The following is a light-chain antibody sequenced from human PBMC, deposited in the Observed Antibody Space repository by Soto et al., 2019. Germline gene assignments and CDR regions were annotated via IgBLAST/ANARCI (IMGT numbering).Light chain of an antibody. CDR3: HQYGSSGT. V-gene: IGKV3-20*01. Sequence: CAITLSVSTADRATLSCTARQSGSSNVAWYQQKPGQAPRLLIYGASTRATGIPDRFSGSGSGTDFTLTSSRLEPEDFAVYYCHQYGSSGTFGQGTKVDI. CDR2: GAS. J-gene: IGKJ1*01. CDR1: QSGSSN.